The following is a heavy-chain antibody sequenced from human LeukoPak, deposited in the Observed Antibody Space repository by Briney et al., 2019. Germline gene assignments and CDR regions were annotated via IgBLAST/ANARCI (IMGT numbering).Heavy chain of an antibody. CDR3: AKGRDYGDF. J-gene: IGHJ4*02. V-gene: IGHV3-7*01. CDR1: GFTFSSYW. Sequence: GGSLTLSCTVSGFTFSSYWMTWVRQVPGKGLQWVANINQDGREKYYMDSMKGRLNISRDNTENSVFLQLTSLRPEDTGIYFCAKGRDYGDFWGQGALVAVSS. CDR2: INQDGREK.